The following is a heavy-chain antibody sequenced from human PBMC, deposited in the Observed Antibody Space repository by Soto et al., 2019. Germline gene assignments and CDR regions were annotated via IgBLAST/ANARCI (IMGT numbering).Heavy chain of an antibody. CDR2: INHSGST. CDR3: ARARYCSSTSCPYYFDY. CDR1: GGSFSGYY. Sequence: LSLTCAVYGGSFSGYYWSWIRQPPGKGLEWIGEINHSGSTNYNPSLKSRVTISVDTSKNQFSLKLSSVTAADTAVYYCARARYCSSTSCPYYFDYWGQGTLVTVS. V-gene: IGHV4-34*01. J-gene: IGHJ4*02. D-gene: IGHD2-2*01.